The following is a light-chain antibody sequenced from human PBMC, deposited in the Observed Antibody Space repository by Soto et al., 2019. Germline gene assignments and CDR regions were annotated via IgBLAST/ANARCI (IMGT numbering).Light chain of an antibody. Sequence: DVVMTQSPLSLPVTLGQPASISCRSSQSLVSSDGNTFLNWFHQRPGQSPRRLIYKVSNRDSGVPDRFSGSGSVTDFTLKISRVEAEDVGVYYCMQGTHWPRTFGQGTKVEIK. CDR2: KVS. J-gene: IGKJ1*01. CDR3: MQGTHWPRT. CDR1: QSLVSSDGNTF. V-gene: IGKV2-30*01.